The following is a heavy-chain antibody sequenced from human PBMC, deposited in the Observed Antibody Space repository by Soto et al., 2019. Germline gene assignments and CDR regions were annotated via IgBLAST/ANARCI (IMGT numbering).Heavy chain of an antibody. D-gene: IGHD2-2*01. V-gene: IGHV3-23*01. CDR1: GFTFINYA. J-gene: IGHJ2*01. CDR3: ARKILGSTSRPNYWYFDL. CDR2: ISGGGDAT. Sequence: EVQLLESGGGLVQPGGSLRLSCAGSGFTFINYAMNWVRQAPGKGLEWVSSISGGGDATFFADSVRGRFTISRDNSKNTVTLQMTSLGVDATAVYYCARKILGSTSRPNYWYFDLWGRGTLVTVSS.